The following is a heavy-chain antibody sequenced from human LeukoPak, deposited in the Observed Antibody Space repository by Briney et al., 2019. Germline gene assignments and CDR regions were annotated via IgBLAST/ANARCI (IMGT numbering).Heavy chain of an antibody. D-gene: IGHD5-24*01. V-gene: IGHV5-51*01. CDR2: RYSGDSDT. CDR3: ARPRRDGYNYDAFDI. CDR1: GYSFSNYW. J-gene: IGHJ3*02. Sequence: GESLKISCKGSGYSFSNYWIGWVRQMPGKGLEWMGIRYSGDSDTRYSPSFQGQVTISADKSISTAYLQRSSLKASDTAMYYCARPRRDGYNYDAFDIWGQGTMVTVSS.